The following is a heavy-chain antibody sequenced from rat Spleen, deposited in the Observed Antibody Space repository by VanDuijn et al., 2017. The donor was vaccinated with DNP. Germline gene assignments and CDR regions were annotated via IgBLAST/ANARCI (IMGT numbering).Heavy chain of an antibody. CDR3: AKDKDYGPDY. CDR1: GFTFSSFP. D-gene: IGHD1-11*01. Sequence: EVQLVESGGGLVQPGRSLKLSCAASGFTFSSFPMAWVRQAPTKGLEWVAAISTSGGITYYRDSVKGRFTISRDNTENTLYLQMNSLRSEDTATYYCAKDKDYGPDYWGQGVMVTVSS. CDR2: ISTSGGIT. J-gene: IGHJ2*01. V-gene: IGHV5-46*01.